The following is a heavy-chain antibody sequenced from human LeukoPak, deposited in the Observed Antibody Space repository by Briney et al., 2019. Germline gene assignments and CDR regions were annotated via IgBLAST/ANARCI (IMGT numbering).Heavy chain of an antibody. D-gene: IGHD1-26*01. V-gene: IGHV3-33*01. CDR3: AREEVIVGTIGSAFDF. CDR2: IWYDGSNK. J-gene: IGHJ3*01. Sequence: GGSLRLSCAASGFTFSSYGMHWVRQAPGKGLEWVAVIWYDGSNKRHADSVKGRFTISRDNSKNTLYLQMNSLRAEDTAVYYCAREEVIVGTIGSAFDFWGQGTMVTVSS. CDR1: GFTFSSYG.